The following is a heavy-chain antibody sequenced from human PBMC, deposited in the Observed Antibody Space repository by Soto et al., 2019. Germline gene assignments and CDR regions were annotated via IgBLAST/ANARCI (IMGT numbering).Heavy chain of an antibody. J-gene: IGHJ4*02. CDR3: AKESYSGPLDY. Sequence: QVQLVESGGGVVQPGRSLRLSCAASGFTFSSYGMHWVRQAPGKGLEWVAVISYDGSNKYYGDSVKGRFTISRDNSKNTLYSQMNNLRAEDTAVYFCAKESYSGPLDYWGQGTLVTVSS. V-gene: IGHV3-30*18. CDR1: GFTFSSYG. CDR2: ISYDGSNK. D-gene: IGHD2-15*01.